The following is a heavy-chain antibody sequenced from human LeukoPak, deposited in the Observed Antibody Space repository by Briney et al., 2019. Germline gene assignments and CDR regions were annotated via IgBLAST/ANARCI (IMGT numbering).Heavy chain of an antibody. V-gene: IGHV3-11*01. CDR2: ISSSGSTI. Sequence: PGGSLRLSCAASGFTFSDYYMSWIRQAPGKGLEWVSYISSSGSTIYYADSVKGRFTISRDNAKNSLYLQMNSLRAEDTAVYYYARDYCSSTSCLAPLYYYYGMDVWGQGTTVTVSS. J-gene: IGHJ6*02. D-gene: IGHD2-2*01. CDR3: ARDYCSSTSCLAPLYYYYGMDV. CDR1: GFTFSDYY.